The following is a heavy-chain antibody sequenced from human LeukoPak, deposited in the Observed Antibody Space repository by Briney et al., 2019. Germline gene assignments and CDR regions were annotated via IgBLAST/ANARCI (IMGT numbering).Heavy chain of an antibody. CDR2: INTDESKI. D-gene: IGHD4-11*01. Sequence: GGSLRLSCAASGFTFSSHWMHWVRQTPGKGLVWVSRINTDESKINHADSVKGRFTISRDNAKNMLYLQMNSLRAEDTAVYYCAKDAQIYSTYDWRWFDPWGQGTLVTVSS. V-gene: IGHV3-74*01. CDR1: GFTFSSHW. J-gene: IGHJ5*02. CDR3: AKDAQIYSTYDWRWFDP.